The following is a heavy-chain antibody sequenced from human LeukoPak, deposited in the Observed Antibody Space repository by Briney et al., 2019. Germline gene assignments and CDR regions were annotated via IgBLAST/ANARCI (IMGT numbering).Heavy chain of an antibody. CDR1: GGSFSGYY. CDR3: ARDFLQWEGGVFDY. CDR2: INHSGST. D-gene: IGHD1-26*01. Sequence: PSESLSLTCAVYGGSFSGYYWSWIRQPPGKGLEWIGEINHSGSTNYNPSLKSRVTISVDTSKNQFSLQLNSVTPEDTAVYYCARDFLQWEGGVFDYWGQGTLVTVSS. V-gene: IGHV4-34*01. J-gene: IGHJ4*02.